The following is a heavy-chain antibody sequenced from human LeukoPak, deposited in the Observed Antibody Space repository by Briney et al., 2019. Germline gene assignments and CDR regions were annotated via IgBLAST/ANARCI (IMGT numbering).Heavy chain of an antibody. D-gene: IGHD3-10*01. CDR2: IYYSGST. CDR3: ARGFRWFGELLVRFDY. J-gene: IGHJ4*02. V-gene: IGHV4-59*12. CDR1: GGSISSYY. Sequence: PETLSLTCTVSGGSISSYYWSWIRQPPGKGLEWIGYIYYSGSTNYNPSLKSRVTTSVDTSKNQFSLKLSSVTAADTAVYYCARGFRWFGELLVRFDYWGQGTLVTVSS.